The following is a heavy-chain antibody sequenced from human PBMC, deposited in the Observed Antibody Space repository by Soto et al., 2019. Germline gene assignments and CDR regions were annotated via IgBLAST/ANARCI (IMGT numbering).Heavy chain of an antibody. Sequence: SETLSLTCTVSGGSISSGDYYWSWIRQPPGKGLEWIGYIYYSGSTYYNPSLKSRVTISVDTSKNQFSLKLSSVTAADTAAYYCARRPLIAVAGNFDYWGQGTLVTVSS. J-gene: IGHJ4*02. CDR3: ARRPLIAVAGNFDY. V-gene: IGHV4-30-4*01. CDR2: IYYSGST. D-gene: IGHD6-19*01. CDR1: GGSISSGDYY.